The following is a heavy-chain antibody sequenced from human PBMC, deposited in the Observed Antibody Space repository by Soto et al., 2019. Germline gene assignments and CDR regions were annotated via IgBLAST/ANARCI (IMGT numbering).Heavy chain of an antibody. CDR2: MNPHSGNT. CDR1: GYTFNNYD. CDR3: ARGSAYSDYDFEY. V-gene: IGHV1-8*01. D-gene: IGHD4-17*01. J-gene: IGHJ4*02. Sequence: ASVKVSCKASGYTFNNYDINWLRQATGQGLEWMGWMNPHSGNTGFAQTFQGRLTMTRNTSINTAYMELSSLRAEDTAVYYCARGSAYSDYDFEYWGQGTLVTVSS.